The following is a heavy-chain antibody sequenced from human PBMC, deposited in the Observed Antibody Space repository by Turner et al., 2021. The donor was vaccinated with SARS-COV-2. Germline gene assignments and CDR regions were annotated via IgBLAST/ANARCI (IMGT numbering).Heavy chain of an antibody. Sequence: EVQLVESGGGLVQPGGSLRPSCAASGITFTNYEMNWVRQAAGKELEWVSYISSSASTLYYADSVKDRFTISRDNDNNSLYLQINSLRADDTALYYYGRIYSSSSGKGVDYWGQGTLVTVSS. V-gene: IGHV3-48*03. CDR1: GITFTNYE. CDR3: GRIYSSSSGKGVDY. J-gene: IGHJ4*02. D-gene: IGHD6-13*01. CDR2: ISSSASTL.